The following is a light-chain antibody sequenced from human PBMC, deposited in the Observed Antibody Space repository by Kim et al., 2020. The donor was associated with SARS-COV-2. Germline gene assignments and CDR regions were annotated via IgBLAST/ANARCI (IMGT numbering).Light chain of an antibody. J-gene: IGKJ2*01. CDR3: QRYGSSPMYT. CDR2: GAS. CDR1: QSVSSRY. V-gene: IGKV3-20*01. Sequence: PGERTNLPCKASQSVSSRYLAWYPQKPSQAPRLLIYGASSRATGVPDRFRGSGAGTDFPLPISRLEPGDFAVYYCQRYGSSPMYTLGQGTKLEI.